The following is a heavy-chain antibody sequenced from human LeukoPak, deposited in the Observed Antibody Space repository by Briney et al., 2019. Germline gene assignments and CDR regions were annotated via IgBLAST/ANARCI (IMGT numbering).Heavy chain of an antibody. CDR2: TRYDGSSQ. CDR1: GFTFSSYG. CDR3: ARDSEYYDFWSGSSLYYFDY. J-gene: IGHJ4*02. Sequence: GGSLRLSCAASGFTFSSYGMHWVRQAPGKGLEWVAFTRYDGSSQDYVDSVKGRFTISRDNSKNTLYLQMNSLRAEDTAVYYCARDSEYYDFWSGSSLYYFDYWGQGTLVTVSS. V-gene: IGHV3-30*02. D-gene: IGHD3-3*01.